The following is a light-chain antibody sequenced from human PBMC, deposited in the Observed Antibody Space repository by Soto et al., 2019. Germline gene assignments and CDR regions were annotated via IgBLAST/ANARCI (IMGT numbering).Light chain of an antibody. V-gene: IGKV3-15*01. J-gene: IGKJ3*01. CDR1: QSVGRN. CDR2: AAS. CDR3: QEYSKWPLFT. Sequence: EIVVTQSPGILSVSPGDRATLSCRASQSVGRNLAWYQQKPGQAPTLLIYAASTRATGLPARFSGSGSGTDFTLTISSLQSEDFAGYYCQEYSKWPLFTFGPGTRVD.